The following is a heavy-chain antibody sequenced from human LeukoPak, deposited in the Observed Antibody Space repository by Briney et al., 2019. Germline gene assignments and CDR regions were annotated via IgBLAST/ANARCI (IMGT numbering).Heavy chain of an antibody. J-gene: IGHJ4*02. D-gene: IGHD1-26*01. V-gene: IGHV1-18*01. CDR3: ARDGAEFSGSYYVYFDY. CDR2: ISAYNGNT. Sequence: ASVTVSCKASGYTFTSYGISWVRQAPGQGLEWMGWISAYNGNTNYAQKLQGRVTMTSDTSTSTAYMELRSLRSDDTAVYYCARDGAEFSGSYYVYFDYWGQGTLVTVSS. CDR1: GYTFTSYG.